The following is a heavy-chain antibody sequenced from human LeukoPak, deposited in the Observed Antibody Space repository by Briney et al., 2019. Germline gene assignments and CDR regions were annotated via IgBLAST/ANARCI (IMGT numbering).Heavy chain of an antibody. D-gene: IGHD3-10*01. Sequence: ASPKVSCKASGGTFSSYAISWVRQGPGQGLEWMGGIIPIFGTANYAQKFQGRVTITADESTSTAYMELSSLRSEDTAVYYCAMVRGARNWFDPWGQGTLVTVSS. J-gene: IGHJ5*02. CDR3: AMVRGARNWFDP. V-gene: IGHV1-69*13. CDR1: GGTFSSYA. CDR2: IIPIFGTA.